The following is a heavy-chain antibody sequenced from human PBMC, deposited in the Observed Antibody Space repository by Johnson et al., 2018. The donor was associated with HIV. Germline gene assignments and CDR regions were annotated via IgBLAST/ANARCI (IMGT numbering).Heavy chain of an antibody. D-gene: IGHD4-23*01. CDR1: GFTFADYY. CDR3: ANLGDYGGNNGFDI. J-gene: IGHJ3*02. Sequence: QVQLVESGGGLVKPGGSLRLSCAASGFTFADYYMNWMRQAPGKGLEWVSHISSSGSTGYAESLKGRFTISRDNSKNTLYLQMNSLTTEDTAVYYCANLGDYGGNNGFDIWGQGTLVTVSS. CDR2: ISSSGST. V-gene: IGHV3-11*06.